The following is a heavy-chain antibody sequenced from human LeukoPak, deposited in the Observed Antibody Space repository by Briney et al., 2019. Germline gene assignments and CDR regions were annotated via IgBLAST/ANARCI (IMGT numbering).Heavy chain of an antibody. J-gene: IGHJ5*02. D-gene: IGHD2-15*01. Sequence: PGGSLRLSCAASGFTFSSFAMSWVRQAPGKGLEWVSAISGSGSRTYYADSVKGRFTISRDNSKNTLYLQMNSLRAEDTAVYYCAKDKVKSIVVVVAATEGFDPWGQGTLVTVSS. CDR1: GFTFSSFA. CDR2: ISGSGSRT. CDR3: AKDKVKSIVVVVAATEGFDP. V-gene: IGHV3-23*01.